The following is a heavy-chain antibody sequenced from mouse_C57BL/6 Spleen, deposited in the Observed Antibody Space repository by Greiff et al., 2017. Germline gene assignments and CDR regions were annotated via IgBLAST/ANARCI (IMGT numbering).Heavy chain of an antibody. V-gene: IGHV5-12*01. CDR2: ISNGGGST. CDR3: ARRHYGNSYAMDY. CDR1: GFTFSDYY. J-gene: IGHJ4*01. D-gene: IGHD2-1*01. Sequence: EVKLMESGGGLVQPGGSLKLSCAASGFTFSDYYMYWVRQTPEKRLEWVAYISNGGGSTYYPDTVKGRFTISRDNAKNTLYLQMSRLKSEDTAMYYCARRHYGNSYAMDYWGQGTSVTVSS.